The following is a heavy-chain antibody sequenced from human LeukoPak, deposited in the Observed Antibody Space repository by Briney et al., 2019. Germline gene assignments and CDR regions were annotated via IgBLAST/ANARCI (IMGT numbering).Heavy chain of an antibody. CDR2: ISSSSSTI. V-gene: IGHV3-48*01. CDR1: GFTFSSYS. Sequence: GGSLRLSCAASGFTFSSYSMNWVRQAPGRGLEWVSNISSSSSTISYADSVKGRFTISRDNATNSLYLQMNSLRAEDTAVYYCARDSGSIPRSAFDIWGQGTMVTVSS. CDR3: ARDSGSIPRSAFDI. J-gene: IGHJ3*02. D-gene: IGHD1-26*01.